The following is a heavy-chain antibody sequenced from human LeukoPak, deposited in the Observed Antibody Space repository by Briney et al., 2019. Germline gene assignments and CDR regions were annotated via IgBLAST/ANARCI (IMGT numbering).Heavy chain of an antibody. CDR1: GASINSSNFY. J-gene: IGHJ5*02. CDR2: IYDRGST. Sequence: LETLSLTCTVSGASINSSNFYWGWIRQPPGKGLEWIANIYDRGSTYYNPSLKSRVTISVDTSKNQFSLKLSSVTAADTAVYYCASSGMTTVTSWFDPWGQGTLVTVSS. CDR3: ASSGMTTVTSWFDP. V-gene: IGHV4-39*07. D-gene: IGHD4-17*01.